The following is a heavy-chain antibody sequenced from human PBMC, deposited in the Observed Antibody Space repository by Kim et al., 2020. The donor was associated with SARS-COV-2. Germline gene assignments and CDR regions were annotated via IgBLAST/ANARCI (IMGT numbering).Heavy chain of an antibody. CDR3: ARAGSSSDPWYYGMDV. CDR1: GDSVSSNSAA. CDR2: TYYRSKWYN. D-gene: IGHD6-6*01. V-gene: IGHV6-1*01. J-gene: IGHJ6*02. Sequence: SQTLSLTCAISGDSVSSNSAAWNWIRQSPSRGLEWLGRTYYRSKWYNDYAVSVKSRITINPDTSKNQFSLQLNSVTPEDTAVYYCARAGSSSDPWYYGMDVWGQGTTVTVSS.